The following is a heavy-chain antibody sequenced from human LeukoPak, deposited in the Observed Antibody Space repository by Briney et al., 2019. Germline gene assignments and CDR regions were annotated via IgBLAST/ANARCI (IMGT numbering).Heavy chain of an antibody. V-gene: IGHV3-21*01. CDR1: GFTFGRYR. D-gene: IGHD1-7*01. CDR2: ISSSSSYI. CDR3: ARDELTAYYYYYMDV. Sequence: GGSLRLSCAASGFTFGRYRMNWVRQAPGKGLEWVSSISSSSSYIYYADSLKGRFTISRDNSKNTLYLQMNSLRAEDTAVYYCARDELTAYYYYYMDVWGKGTTVTVSS. J-gene: IGHJ6*03.